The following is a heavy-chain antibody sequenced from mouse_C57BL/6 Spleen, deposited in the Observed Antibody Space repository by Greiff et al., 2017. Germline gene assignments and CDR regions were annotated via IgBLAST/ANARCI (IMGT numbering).Heavy chain of an antibody. CDR1: GYTFTSYW. J-gene: IGHJ3*01. Sequence: QVQLLQPGAELVRPGSSVKLSCTASGYTFTSYWMHWVHQSPIQGLEWIGNIDSSDSETHYNQKFKDKFTLTVDKSSSTVYMQLSILTSEDATVYYCARNGYDGFAYWGQGTLVTVSA. CDR3: ARNGYDGFAY. D-gene: IGHD2-2*01. CDR2: IDSSDSET. V-gene: IGHV1-52*01.